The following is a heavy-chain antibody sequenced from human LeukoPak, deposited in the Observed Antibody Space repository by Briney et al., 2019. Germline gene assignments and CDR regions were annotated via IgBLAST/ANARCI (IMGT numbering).Heavy chain of an antibody. CDR1: GGTFSSYA. CDR3: ARESSYYDSSGYPSEPFDI. CDR2: INTNTGNP. Sequence: ASVKVSCKASGGTFSSYAISWVRQAPGQGLEWMGWINTNTGNPTYAQGFTGRFVFSLDTSVSTAYLQISSLKAEDTAVYYCARESSYYDSSGYPSEPFDIWGQGTMVTVSS. V-gene: IGHV7-4-1*02. J-gene: IGHJ3*02. D-gene: IGHD3-22*01.